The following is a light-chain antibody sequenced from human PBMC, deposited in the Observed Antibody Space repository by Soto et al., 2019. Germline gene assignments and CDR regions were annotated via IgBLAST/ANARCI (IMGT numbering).Light chain of an antibody. CDR2: EGF. Sequence: QSVLTQPASVSGSPGQSITLSCTGTSNDVGTYNLVSWYQQHPGKAPKLIIFEGFKRPSGVSNRFSGSKFGNTASLTISGLQAEDEADYYCSSYAGSTTYVFGTGTKVTVL. J-gene: IGLJ1*01. CDR1: SNDVGTYNL. CDR3: SSYAGSTTYV. V-gene: IGLV2-23*01.